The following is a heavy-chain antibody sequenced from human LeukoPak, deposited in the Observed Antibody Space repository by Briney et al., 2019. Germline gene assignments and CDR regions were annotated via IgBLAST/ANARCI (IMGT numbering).Heavy chain of an antibody. D-gene: IGHD6-19*01. J-gene: IGHJ4*02. CDR2: IGNAGDT. V-gene: IGHV3-13*01. Sequence: GGSLRLSCAASGFTFSSYDMHWVRQTTGKGLEWVSAIGNAGDTYYPGSVKGRFTISRENAKNSLYLQMNSLTAGDTAVYYCARGRPKDSSGWVDFWGQGTLVTVSS. CDR1: GFTFSSYD. CDR3: ARGRPKDSSGWVDF.